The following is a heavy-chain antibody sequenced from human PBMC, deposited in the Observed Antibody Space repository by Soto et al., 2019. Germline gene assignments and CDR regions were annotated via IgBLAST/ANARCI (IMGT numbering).Heavy chain of an antibody. CDR1: GYTFTSYG. Sequence: ASVKVSCKASGYTFTSYGISWVRQAPGQGLEWMGWISAYNGNTNYAQKLQGRVTMTTDKSTSTAYMELRSLRSGDTAVYYCARTSAAQSEDYFDYWGQGTLDTGSS. CDR2: ISAYNGNT. V-gene: IGHV1-18*01. CDR3: ARTSAAQSEDYFDY. J-gene: IGHJ4*02.